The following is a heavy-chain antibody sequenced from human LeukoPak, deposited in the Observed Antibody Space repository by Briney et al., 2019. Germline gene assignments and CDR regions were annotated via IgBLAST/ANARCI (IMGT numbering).Heavy chain of an antibody. CDR3: ARHTRHWAYCGADCSYFDY. CDR1: GGSISSYY. Sequence: PSETLSLTCTVSGGSISSYYWSWIRQPPGKGLEWTGYINYSGSIKYNPSLKSRVTMSVDTSKNQFSLRLSSVTAADTAVYYCARHTRHWAYCGADCSYFDYWGQGTLVTVSS. CDR2: INYSGSI. V-gene: IGHV4-59*08. D-gene: IGHD2-21*02. J-gene: IGHJ4*02.